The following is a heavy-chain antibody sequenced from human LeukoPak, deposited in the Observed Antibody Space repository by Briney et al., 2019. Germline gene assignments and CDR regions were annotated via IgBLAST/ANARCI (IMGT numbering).Heavy chain of an antibody. CDR2: INLGGSVI. CDR3: AARGLHNY. Sequence: PGGSLRLSCAASGFAFRDYGMNWVRQAPGKGLEWVSNINLGGSVILYVDSVKGRFTASRDNAENSVSLQMNSLRAEDTAVYYCAARGLHNYWGQGTLVTVSS. CDR1: GFAFRDYG. J-gene: IGHJ4*02. D-gene: IGHD3-10*01. V-gene: IGHV3-7*01.